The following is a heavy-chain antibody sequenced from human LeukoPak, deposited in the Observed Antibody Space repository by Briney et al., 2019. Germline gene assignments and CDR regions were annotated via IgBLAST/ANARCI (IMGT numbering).Heavy chain of an antibody. Sequence: PGGSLRLSCAASGFSFISYGMHWVRQAPGKGLEWVEVISDEGRNKKYADSVKGRFTISRDNSKDTLYLQMNSLRDEDTAVYYCAKRPSDYGDYVTYFDYWGQGTLVTVSS. CDR1: GFSFISYG. CDR2: ISDEGRNK. D-gene: IGHD4-17*01. J-gene: IGHJ4*02. CDR3: AKRPSDYGDYVTYFDY. V-gene: IGHV3-30*18.